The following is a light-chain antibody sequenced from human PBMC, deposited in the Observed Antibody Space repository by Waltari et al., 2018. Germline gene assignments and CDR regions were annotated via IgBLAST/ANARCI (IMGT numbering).Light chain of an antibody. CDR3: HQYKTYAWT. CDR1: QGIISW. Sequence: DIQMTQSPSTLSASVGDRVTITCRASQGIISWLAWYQHKPGEAPKCLIYKASSLESGVPSRFSGSGSGTEFTLTISSLQPDDFASYYCHQYKTYAWTFGQGTKVEIK. J-gene: IGKJ1*01. CDR2: KAS. V-gene: IGKV1-5*03.